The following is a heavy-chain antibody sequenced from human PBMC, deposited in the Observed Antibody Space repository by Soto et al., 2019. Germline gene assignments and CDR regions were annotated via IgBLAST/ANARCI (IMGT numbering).Heavy chain of an antibody. D-gene: IGHD3-22*01. Sequence: GGSLRPSCAASGFTFSSYGMHWVRQAPGKGLEWVAVIWYDGSNKYYADSVKGRFTISRDNSKNTLYLQMNSLRAEDTAVYYCASLSPGYYDSSGYGYWGQGTLVTVSS. CDR2: IWYDGSNK. V-gene: IGHV3-33*01. CDR1: GFTFSSYG. CDR3: ASLSPGYYDSSGYGY. J-gene: IGHJ4*02.